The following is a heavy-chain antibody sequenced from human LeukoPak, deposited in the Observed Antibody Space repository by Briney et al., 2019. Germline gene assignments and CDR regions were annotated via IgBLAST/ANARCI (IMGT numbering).Heavy chain of an antibody. V-gene: IGHV3-66*01. J-gene: IGHJ3*02. D-gene: IGHD2-15*01. CDR3: AREDIVVVEGAFDI. CDR1: GFTFSNAW. CDR2: IYSGGST. Sequence: GGSLRLSCAASGFTFSNAWMSWVRQAPGKGLEWVSVIYSGGSTYYADSVKGRFTISRDNSKNTLYLQMNSLRTEDTAVYYCAREDIVVVEGAFDIWGQGTMVTVSS.